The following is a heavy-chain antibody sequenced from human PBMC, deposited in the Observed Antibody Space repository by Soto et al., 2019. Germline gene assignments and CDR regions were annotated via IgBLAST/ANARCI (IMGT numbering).Heavy chain of an antibody. CDR2: IFIIFGAT. Sequence: GGSLRLSCAASGFTFSSYAMSWVRQAPGKGLEWVSIFIIFGATYYADSVKGRFTFSRDISKNTFFLQMNSLRAEDTAVYYCAREFASGSPNYDYWGLGTLVTVSS. J-gene: IGHJ4*02. V-gene: IGHV3-23*01. D-gene: IGHD3-10*01. CDR3: AREFASGSPNYDY. CDR1: GFTFSSYA.